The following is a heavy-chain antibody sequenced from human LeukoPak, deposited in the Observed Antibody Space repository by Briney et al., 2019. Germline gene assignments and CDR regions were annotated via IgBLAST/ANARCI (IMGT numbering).Heavy chain of an antibody. CDR1: GFTFSSNT. V-gene: IGHV3-23*01. CDR2: ISGSGSST. D-gene: IGHD3-22*01. CDR3: ARGPVPYYYDSSLRALDY. J-gene: IGHJ4*02. Sequence: GGSLRLSCAASGFTFSSNTMSWARQVPGKGLERVSVISGSGSSTYNADSVKGRFTISRDNSMNTLYLQMNSLRAEDTAVYYCARGPVPYYYDSSLRALDYWGQGTLVTVSS.